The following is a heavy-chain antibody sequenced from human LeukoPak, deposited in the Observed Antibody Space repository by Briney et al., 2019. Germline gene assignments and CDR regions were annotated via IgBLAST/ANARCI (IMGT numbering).Heavy chain of an antibody. V-gene: IGHV3-23*01. J-gene: IGHJ3*02. CDR2: ISGSGGIT. Sequence: GGSLRLSCAASGFTSHSYAISVVRQAPGKGLEWVSGISGSGGITYYADSVKGRFIISRDNLKNTLYLQLGGLRAEDTAVYYCARNGCRQAFDIWGQGTMVTVSS. D-gene: IGHD5-24*01. CDR3: ARNGCRQAFDI. CDR1: GFTSHSYA.